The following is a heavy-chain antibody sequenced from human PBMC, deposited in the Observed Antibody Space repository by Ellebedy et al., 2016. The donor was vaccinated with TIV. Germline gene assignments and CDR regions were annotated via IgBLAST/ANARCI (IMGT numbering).Heavy chain of an antibody. Sequence: SGPTLVXPTQTLTLTCTLSGFPLSATGMCVSWVRQSPGKALEWLARIDWDDAKYYNTSLQTRLTIFKDTSKNQVVLTMTNMNPVDSATYFCARTPGNGGRTLDYWGQGTLVTVSS. CDR2: IDWDDAK. V-gene: IGHV2-70*11. D-gene: IGHD2-8*01. J-gene: IGHJ4*02. CDR3: ARTPGNGGRTLDY. CDR1: GFPLSATGMC.